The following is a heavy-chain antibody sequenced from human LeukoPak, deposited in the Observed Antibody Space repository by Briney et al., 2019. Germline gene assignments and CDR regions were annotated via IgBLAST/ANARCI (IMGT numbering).Heavy chain of an antibody. D-gene: IGHD6-19*01. J-gene: IGHJ5*02. CDR2: IYYNGST. CDR3: ARVDDSSGWYWFDP. Sequence: SETLSLTCTVSGGSISSSSYYWGRIRQPPGKGLEWIGSIYYNGSTYYNPSLKSRVTISVDTSKNQFSLKLSSVTAADTAVYYCARVDDSSGWYWFDPWGQGTLVTVSS. CDR1: GGSISSSSYY. V-gene: IGHV4-39*07.